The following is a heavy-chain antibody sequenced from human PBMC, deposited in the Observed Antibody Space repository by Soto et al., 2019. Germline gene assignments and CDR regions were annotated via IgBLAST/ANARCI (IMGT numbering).Heavy chain of an antibody. CDR2: ISGSGGST. V-gene: IGHV3-23*01. D-gene: IGHD6-19*01. Sequence: PGGSLRLSCAASGFTFSSYAMSWVRQAPGKGLEWVSAISGSGGSTYYADSVKGRFTISRDNSKNTLYLQMNSLRAEDTAVYYCAKGQWLVSTIVLGLDYWGQGTLVTVSS. CDR1: GFTFSSYA. J-gene: IGHJ4*02. CDR3: AKGQWLVSTIVLGLDY.